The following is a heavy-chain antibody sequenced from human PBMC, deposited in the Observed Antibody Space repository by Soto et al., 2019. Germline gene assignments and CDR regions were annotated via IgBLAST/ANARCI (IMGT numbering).Heavy chain of an antibody. V-gene: IGHV4-59*01. J-gene: IGHJ4*02. CDR2: LSHTGIT. D-gene: IGHD2-15*01. Sequence: QVQLQESGPGLVKPSETLSLICTVSNDSITNYYWNWIRQPPGKGLEWIGYLSHTGITNYNPSLRGRVTISGDTSKNQFSLRLSSVTAADTATYYCARESEMVLSDLYSVAYWGRGTRVTVSS. CDR1: NDSITNYY. CDR3: ARESEMVLSDLYSVAY.